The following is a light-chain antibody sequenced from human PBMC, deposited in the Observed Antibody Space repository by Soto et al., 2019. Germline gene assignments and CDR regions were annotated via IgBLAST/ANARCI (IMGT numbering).Light chain of an antibody. V-gene: IGKV2-30*01. CDR3: MQGTNWPPKIT. CDR1: QSLVYSDGNTY. J-gene: IGKJ5*01. Sequence: DVVMTQSPLSLPVTLGQPASISCRSSQSLVYSDGNTYLNWFQQRPGQSPRRLIYKVSNRDSGVPDRCSGSGSGTDFTLKISRVEAEDVGFYYCMQGTNWPPKITFGQGTRLEIK. CDR2: KVS.